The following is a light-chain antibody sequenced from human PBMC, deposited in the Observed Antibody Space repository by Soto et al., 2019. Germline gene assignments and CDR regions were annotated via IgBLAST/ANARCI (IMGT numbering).Light chain of an antibody. J-gene: IGKJ3*01. CDR1: ESIRDM. CDR2: SAS. V-gene: IGKV1-39*01. Sequence: MTQSPSSLSASVGDRVTIACRASESIRDMLNWYQQKPGKAPMLLLSSASILQSGVPSRFSGSGSGTDFSLTISGLQPEDFATYFCQQSYSSPTFGPGTKVDLK. CDR3: QQSYSSPT.